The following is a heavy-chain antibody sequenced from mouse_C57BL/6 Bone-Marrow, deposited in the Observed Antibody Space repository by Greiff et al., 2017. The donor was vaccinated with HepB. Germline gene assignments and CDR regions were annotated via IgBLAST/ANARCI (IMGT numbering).Heavy chain of an antibody. D-gene: IGHD1-1*01. CDR1: GYTFTSYG. J-gene: IGHJ1*03. V-gene: IGHV1-81*01. CDR3: ASFTTVVSHWYFDV. Sequence: LQESGAELARPGASVKLSCKASGYTFTSYGISWVKQRTGQGLEWIGEIYPRSGNTYYNEKFKGKATLTADKSSSTAYMELRSLTSEDSAVYFCASFTTVVSHWYFDVWGTGTTVTVSS. CDR2: IYPRSGNT.